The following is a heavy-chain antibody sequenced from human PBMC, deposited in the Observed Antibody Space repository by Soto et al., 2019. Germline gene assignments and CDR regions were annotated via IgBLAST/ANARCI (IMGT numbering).Heavy chain of an antibody. Sequence: ASVKVSCKASGGTFSSYTISWVRQAPGQGLEWMGRIIPILGIANYAQKFQGRVTITADKSTSTAYMELSSLRSEDTAVYYCARDQRGSGWYTYYIDCWGKGTTVTVSS. V-gene: IGHV1-69*04. CDR1: GGTFSSYT. J-gene: IGHJ6*03. D-gene: IGHD6-19*01. CDR2: IIPILGIA. CDR3: ARDQRGSGWYTYYIDC.